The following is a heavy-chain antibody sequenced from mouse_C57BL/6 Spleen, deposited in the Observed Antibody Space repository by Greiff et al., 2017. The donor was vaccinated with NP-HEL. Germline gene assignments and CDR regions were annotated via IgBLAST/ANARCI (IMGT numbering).Heavy chain of an antibody. CDR2: ISYDGSN. Sequence: EVKVEESGPGLVKPSQSLSLTCSVTGYSITSGYYWNWIRQFPGNKLECMGYISYDGSNNYNPSLNNRISITRDTSKNQLFLKLNSVTTYDTATYYCARASRYFEVWGTGTTVTVAS. V-gene: IGHV3-6*01. CDR3: ARASRYFEV. J-gene: IGHJ1*03. CDR1: GYSITSGYY. D-gene: IGHD6-1*01.